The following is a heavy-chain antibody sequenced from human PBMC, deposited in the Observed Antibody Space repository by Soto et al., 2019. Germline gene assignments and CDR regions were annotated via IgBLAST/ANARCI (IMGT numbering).Heavy chain of an antibody. Sequence: QVQLVQSGAEVKKPGASVKVSCEASGYNFDAFDIHWVRQAAGQGLEWMGWMNPGAGDPAFAQEFQDRVTMTSDTSRNTAYMEVSGLRSEDTAVYFCVRQPGGVATPGDDYWGQGALVTVSS. D-gene: IGHD3-10*01. V-gene: IGHV1-8*02. CDR3: VRQPGGVATPGDDY. CDR2: MNPGAGDP. J-gene: IGHJ4*02. CDR1: GYNFDAFD.